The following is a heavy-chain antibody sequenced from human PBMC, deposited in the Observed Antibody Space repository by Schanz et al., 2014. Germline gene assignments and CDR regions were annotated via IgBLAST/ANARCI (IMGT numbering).Heavy chain of an antibody. D-gene: IGHD4-17*01. CDR2: INQAASVQ. J-gene: IGHJ6*02. CDR3: ARVRAYDYGAEAHGMDV. Sequence: EVQLVEYGGGLVQPGESLRLSCAASGFTFSAYWMAWVRQAPGKGLEWVAAINQAASVQYYVDSVKGRFIISRDNSKNTLHLQMNSLRVEDTAVYYCARVRAYDYGAEAHGMDVWGHGTTVTFSS. V-gene: IGHV3-7*01. CDR1: GFTFSAYW.